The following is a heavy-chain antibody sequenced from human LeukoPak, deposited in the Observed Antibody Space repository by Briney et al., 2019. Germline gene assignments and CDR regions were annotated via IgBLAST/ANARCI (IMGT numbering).Heavy chain of an antibody. V-gene: IGHV3-48*02. D-gene: IGHD1-1*01. CDR2: ISNNNSTI. J-gene: IGHJ6*02. CDR3: ARELSAGTTGMDV. CDR1: GFSVSSNY. Sequence: PGGSLRLSCAASGFSVSSNYMSWVRQAPGKGLEWVSYISNNNSTIYYADSVKGRFTISRDNAKNSLYLQMNSLRDEDTAVYYCARELSAGTTGMDVWGQGTTVTVSS.